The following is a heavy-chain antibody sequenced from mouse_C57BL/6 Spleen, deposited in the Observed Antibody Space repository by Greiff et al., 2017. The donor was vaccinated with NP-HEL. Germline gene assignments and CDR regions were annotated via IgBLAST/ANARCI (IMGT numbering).Heavy chain of an antibody. CDR1: GYTFTDYE. J-gene: IGHJ2*01. V-gene: IGHV1-15*01. Sequence: VKLQESGAELVRPGASVTLSCKASGYTFTDYEMHWVKQTPVHGLEWIGAIDPETGGTAYNQKFKGKAILTADKSSSTAYMELRSLTSEDSAVYYCTPITTVVATKDYWGQGTTLTVSS. CDR3: TPITTVVATKDY. CDR2: IDPETGGT. D-gene: IGHD1-1*01.